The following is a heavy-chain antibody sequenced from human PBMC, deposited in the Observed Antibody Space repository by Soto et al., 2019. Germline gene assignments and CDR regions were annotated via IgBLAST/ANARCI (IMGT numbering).Heavy chain of an antibody. CDR3: ARAPRYYGMDV. CDR1: GYTFTSYA. CDR2: INDGNGNT. Sequence: VQLVQSGAEEKKPGASVKVSCKASGYTFTSYAMHWVRQAPGQRLEWMGWINDGNGNTKYSQKYQGRVTITRDTSASTADMELRSLRSDDTAVYYCARAPRYYGMDVWGQGTTVNVSS. J-gene: IGHJ6*02. V-gene: IGHV1-3*05.